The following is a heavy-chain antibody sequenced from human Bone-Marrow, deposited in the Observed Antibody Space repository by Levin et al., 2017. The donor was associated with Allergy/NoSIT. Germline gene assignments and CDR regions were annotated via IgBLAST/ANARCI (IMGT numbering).Heavy chain of an antibody. CDR2: MNPNGTFT. CDR1: GYSFITYD. J-gene: IGHJ6*02. Sequence: ASVKVSCKASGYSFITYDINWVRQASGQGLEWMGWMNPNGTFTGYAQRFQGRVTMTSDTSTRTAYMELRSLPSEDTAISYCVRGAQHDLVYAWVTDFQYGINVWGQGTAVTVSS. CDR3: VRGAQHDLVYAWVTDFQYGINV. D-gene: IGHD3-9*01. V-gene: IGHV1-8*01.